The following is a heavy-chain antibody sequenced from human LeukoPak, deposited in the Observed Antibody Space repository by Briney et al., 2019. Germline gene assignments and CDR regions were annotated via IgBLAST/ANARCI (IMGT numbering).Heavy chain of an antibody. J-gene: IGHJ3*02. CDR1: VFSFTIYA. CDR2: ISGSGGIT. D-gene: IGHD3-16*01. CDR3: AKNGYSYALYDVFDI. Sequence: GGSLRLSCADSVFSFTIYAMSSVRQAPGKGLEWVSGISGSGGITDYGDSVEGRFTISRDNSKNTVYLQMNSLRAEDTAVYYCAKNGYSYALYDVFDIWGQGTMVSVS. V-gene: IGHV3-23*01.